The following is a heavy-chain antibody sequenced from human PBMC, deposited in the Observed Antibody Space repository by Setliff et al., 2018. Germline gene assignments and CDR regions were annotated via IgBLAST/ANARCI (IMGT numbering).Heavy chain of an antibody. CDR3: ARDWNPSTYWYTDYFDS. Sequence: GGSLRLSCAASGFTFSNYDINWVRQAPGKGLEWVSYISSSSSTIYCADSVKGRFTISRDNAKNSLYLQMNSLRAEDTAVYYCARDWNPSTYWYTDYFDSWGQGTLVTVSS. CDR1: GFTFSNYD. CDR2: ISSSSSTI. V-gene: IGHV3-48*01. J-gene: IGHJ4*02. D-gene: IGHD2-2*01.